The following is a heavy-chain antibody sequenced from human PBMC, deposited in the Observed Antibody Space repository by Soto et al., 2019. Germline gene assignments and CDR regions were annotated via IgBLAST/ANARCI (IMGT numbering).Heavy chain of an antibody. CDR1: GFTFTDYY. CDR3: ARAPYTNFYHRSWQPADV. CDR2: ISSSGESI. D-gene: IGHD3-22*01. V-gene: IGHV3-11*01. J-gene: IGHJ3*01. Sequence: PGGSLRLSCVASGFTFTDYYMSWIRQTPGTGLEWLSYISSSGESIYYSDSVKGRFTVSRDNAKNSLFLQMNSLRVEDTAIYYCARAPYTNFYHRSWQPADVWGQGTLVTVSS.